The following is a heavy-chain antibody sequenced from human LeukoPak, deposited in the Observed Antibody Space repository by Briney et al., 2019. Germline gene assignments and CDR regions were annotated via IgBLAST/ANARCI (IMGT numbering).Heavy chain of an antibody. D-gene: IGHD6-6*01. CDR3: AKNGAYTSSSIDY. J-gene: IGHJ4*02. Sequence: PGESLRLSCAASGFTFSSYAMSWVRQAPGKGLEWVSAISASGASTYYADSVKGRFTISRDTSKNTLYLQMNSLRAEDTAVYYCAKNGAYTSSSIDYWGQGTLVTVSS. CDR2: ISASGAST. CDR1: GFTFSSYA. V-gene: IGHV3-23*01.